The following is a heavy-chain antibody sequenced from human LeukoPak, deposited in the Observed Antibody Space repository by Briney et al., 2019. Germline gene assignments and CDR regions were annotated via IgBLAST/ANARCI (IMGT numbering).Heavy chain of an antibody. Sequence: GESLTLSCAASGFTFTNFWMSWVRQAPGKGLEWVAFIRYDGSNKYYADSVKGRFTISRDNSKNTLYLQMNSLRAEDTAVYYCARHYYYYMDVWGKGTTVTVPS. CDR1: GFTFTNFW. J-gene: IGHJ6*03. CDR3: ARHYYYYMDV. CDR2: IRYDGSNK. V-gene: IGHV3-33*08.